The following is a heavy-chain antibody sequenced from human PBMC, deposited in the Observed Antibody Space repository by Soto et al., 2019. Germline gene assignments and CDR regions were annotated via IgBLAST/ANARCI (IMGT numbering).Heavy chain of an antibody. J-gene: IGHJ4*02. V-gene: IGHV3-33*01. CDR3: ARDRRYFDWLSEGVDY. CDR1: GFTFSSYG. D-gene: IGHD3-9*01. CDR2: IWYDGSNK. Sequence: ESGGGVVQPGRSLRLSCAASGFTFSSYGMHWVRQAPGKGLEWVAVIWYDGSNKYYADSVKGRFTISRDNSKNTLYLQMNSLRAEDRAVYYCARDRRYFDWLSEGVDYWGQGTLGTVSS.